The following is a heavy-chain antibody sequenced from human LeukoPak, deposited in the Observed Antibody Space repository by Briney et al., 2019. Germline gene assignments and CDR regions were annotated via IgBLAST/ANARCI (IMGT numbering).Heavy chain of an antibody. CDR1: GFTFDDYA. J-gene: IGHJ4*02. V-gene: IGHV3-43D*03. CDR2: TNWDGTNT. Sequence: PGGSLRLSCVASGFTFDDYAMHWVRHAPGKGLEWVCLTNWDGTNTLCAGSVKGRFTISRDNNKSSLFLQMNSLKPEDTALYYCAKGDSGHDSIFHPPGAFDSWGQGTLVTVSS. CDR3: AKGDSGHDSIFHPPGAFDS. D-gene: IGHD3-22*01.